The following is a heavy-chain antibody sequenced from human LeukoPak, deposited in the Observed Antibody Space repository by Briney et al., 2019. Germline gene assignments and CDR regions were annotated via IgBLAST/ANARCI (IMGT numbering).Heavy chain of an antibody. CDR3: ARGRHYDFRSGYYENFDY. J-gene: IGHJ4*02. Sequence: ASVKVSCKASGYTFTSYDINWVRQATGQGLEWMGWMNPNSGNTGYAQKFQGRVTMTRNTSISTAYMELSSLRSEDTAVYYCARGRHYDFRSGYYENFDYWGQGTLVTVSS. CDR2: MNPNSGNT. CDR1: GYTFTSYD. V-gene: IGHV1-8*01. D-gene: IGHD3-3*01.